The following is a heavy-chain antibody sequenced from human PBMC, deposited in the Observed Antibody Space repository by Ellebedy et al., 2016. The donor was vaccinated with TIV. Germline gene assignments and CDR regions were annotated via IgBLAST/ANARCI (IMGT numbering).Heavy chain of an antibody. CDR1: GGSISSYY. V-gene: IGHV4-4*07. CDR2: IYTSGNT. J-gene: IGHJ4*02. D-gene: IGHD6-19*01. Sequence: MPSETLSLTCTVFGGSISSYYWNWIRQPAGKGLEWIGRIYTSGNTNYNPSLKSRVTMSVDTSKNQFSLKLSSVTAADTAVYYCAGGYSSGWTDYWGQGTLVTVSS. CDR3: AGGYSSGWTDY.